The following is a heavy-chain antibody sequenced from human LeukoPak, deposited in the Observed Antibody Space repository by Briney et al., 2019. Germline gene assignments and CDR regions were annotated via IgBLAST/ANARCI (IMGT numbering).Heavy chain of an antibody. CDR3: AKGSYYGSGLEYFQH. Sequence: GRSLRLSCAASGFTFSSYAMSWVRQAPGKGLEWVSAISGSGGSTYYADSVKGRFTISRDNSKNTLYLQMNSLRAEDTAVYYCAKGSYYGSGLEYFQHWGQGTLVTVSS. D-gene: IGHD3-10*01. CDR1: GFTFSSYA. V-gene: IGHV3-23*01. J-gene: IGHJ1*01. CDR2: ISGSGGST.